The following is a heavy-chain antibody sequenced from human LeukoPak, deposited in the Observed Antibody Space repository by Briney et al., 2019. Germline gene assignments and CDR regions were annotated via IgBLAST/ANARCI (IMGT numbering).Heavy chain of an antibody. CDR2: ISAYNGNT. CDR3: ARDPRRGYCTNGVCYRGDFYYYYGMDV. CDR1: GYTFTSYG. V-gene: IGHV1-18*01. D-gene: IGHD2-8*01. Sequence: ASVKVSCKASGYTFTSYGISWVRQAPGQGLEWMGWISAYNGNTTYAQKLQGRVTMTTDTSTSTAYMELRSLRSDDTAVYYCARDPRRGYCTNGVCYRGDFYYYYGMDVWGQGTTVTVSS. J-gene: IGHJ6*02.